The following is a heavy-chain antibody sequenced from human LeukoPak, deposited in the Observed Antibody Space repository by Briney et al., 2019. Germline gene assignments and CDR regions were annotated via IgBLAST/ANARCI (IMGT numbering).Heavy chain of an antibody. D-gene: IGHD3-10*01. V-gene: IGHV3-33*01. J-gene: IGHJ4*02. CDR1: GFTFSSYG. Sequence: GRSLRLSCAASGFTFSSYGMHWVRQAPGKGLEWVAVIWYDGSNKYYADSVKGRFTISRDNAKNSLYLQMNSLRAEDTAVYYCARDSGSGRPYYFDSWGQGTLVTVSS. CDR2: IWYDGSNK. CDR3: ARDSGSGRPYYFDS.